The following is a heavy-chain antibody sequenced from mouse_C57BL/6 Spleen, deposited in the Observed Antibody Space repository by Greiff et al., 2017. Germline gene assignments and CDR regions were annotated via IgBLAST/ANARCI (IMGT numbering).Heavy chain of an antibody. J-gene: IGHJ3*01. D-gene: IGHD1-1*01. Sequence: VKLMESGAELVRPGASVTLSCKASGYTFTDYEMHWVKQTPVHGLEWIGAIDPETGGTAYNQKFKGKAILTADKSSSTAYMELRSLTSEDSAVYYCTRGTTVVPFAYWGQGTLGTVSA. CDR1: GYTFTDYE. CDR3: TRGTTVVPFAY. V-gene: IGHV1-15*01. CDR2: IDPETGGT.